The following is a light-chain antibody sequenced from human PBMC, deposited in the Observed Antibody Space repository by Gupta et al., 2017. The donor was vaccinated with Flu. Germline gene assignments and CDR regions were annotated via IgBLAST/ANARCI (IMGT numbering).Light chain of an antibody. Sequence: RATLSCRASQIVSSRYLAWYQQKPGQAPRLLIYGASSRAAGIPDRFSGSGSGTDFTLTISRLEPEEFAVYYCQQFGGSPLYTFGQGTKLEIK. CDR3: QQFGGSPLYT. J-gene: IGKJ2*01. V-gene: IGKV3-20*01. CDR1: QIVSSRY. CDR2: GAS.